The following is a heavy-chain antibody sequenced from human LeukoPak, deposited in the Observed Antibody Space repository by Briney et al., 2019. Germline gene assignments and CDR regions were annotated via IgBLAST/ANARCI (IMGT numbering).Heavy chain of an antibody. V-gene: IGHV3-7*01. D-gene: IGHD3-3*01. CDR2: IRQDGSER. CDR1: GFIFVHFW. Sequence: GGSLRLSCEPSGFIFVHFWMSWVRQAPGKGLEWVASIRQDGSERYYVDSVKGRFNISRDNAKNSLYLQVNSLRVEDTAIYYCARQNLYYDFWSGYSRDYYYMDVWGKGTTVTVSS. CDR3: ARQNLYYDFWSGYSRDYYYMDV. J-gene: IGHJ6*03.